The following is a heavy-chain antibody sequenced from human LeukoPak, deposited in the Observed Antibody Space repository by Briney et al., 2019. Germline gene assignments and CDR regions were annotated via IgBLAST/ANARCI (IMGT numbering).Heavy chain of an antibody. V-gene: IGHV3-11*01. J-gene: IGHJ5*02. D-gene: IGHD3-10*01. CDR2: ISSSGSTI. Sequence: GGSLRLSCAASGFTFSDYYMSWIRQAPGKGLEWVSYISSSGSTIYYAGSVKGRFTISRDNAKNSLYLQMNSLRAEDTAVYYCARDPRVGSSDPWGQGTLVTVSS. CDR1: GFTFSDYY. CDR3: ARDPRVGSSDP.